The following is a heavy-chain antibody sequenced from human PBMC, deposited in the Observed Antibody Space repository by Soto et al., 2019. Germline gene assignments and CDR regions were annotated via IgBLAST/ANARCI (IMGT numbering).Heavy chain of an antibody. V-gene: IGHV3-7*01. CDR2: IKQSGSDR. D-gene: IGHD3-10*01. CDR3: ASVKSWAVSP. Sequence: EVQLVESGGGLVQPGGSLGLSCAASGFTFSSYWMSWVRLAPGKGLEWVAHIKQSGSDRYYVDSVRGRFTISRDNAKNSLYLQMNSLRVEDTAMYYCASVKSWAVSPWGQGTLVTFSS. J-gene: IGHJ5*02. CDR1: GFTFSSYW.